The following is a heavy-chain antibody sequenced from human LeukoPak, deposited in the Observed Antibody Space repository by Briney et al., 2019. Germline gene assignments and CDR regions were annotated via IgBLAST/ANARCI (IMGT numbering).Heavy chain of an antibody. CDR3: AKCARVDWLPIDY. CDR2: ISGSGGST. J-gene: IGHJ4*02. V-gene: IGHV3-23*01. Sequence: GGSLRLSCAASRFTFNNYAMRWVRQAPGKGLEWVSGISGSGGSTYYADSVKGRFTISRDNSKNTLYLQMNSLRAEDTAVYYCAKCARVDWLPIDYWGQGTLVTVSS. D-gene: IGHD3-9*01. CDR1: RFTFNNYA.